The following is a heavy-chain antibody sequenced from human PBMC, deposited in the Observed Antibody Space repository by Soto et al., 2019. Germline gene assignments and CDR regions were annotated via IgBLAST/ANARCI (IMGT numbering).Heavy chain of an antibody. J-gene: IGHJ3*02. V-gene: IGHV3-23*01. CDR1: GFTFSSYA. CDR3: ARDDSRAYYYDAFDI. Sequence: EVQLLESGGGLAQPGGSLRLSCAASGFTFSSYAMTWVRQAPGQGLEWVSVSSGSGGRTYYADSVKGRFTISRDNSKNRLYLQMNSLRAEDTAVYYCARDDSRAYYYDAFDIWGQGTMVTVSS. CDR2: SSGSGGRT. D-gene: IGHD3-22*01.